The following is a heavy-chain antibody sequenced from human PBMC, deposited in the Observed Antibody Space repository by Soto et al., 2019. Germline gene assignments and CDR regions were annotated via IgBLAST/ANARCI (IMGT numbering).Heavy chain of an antibody. CDR1: GGNFSRYA. D-gene: IGHD2-15*01. Sequence: PVKGSCKASGGNFSRYAISGGGQAPGQGLEWVGGVIPIFGTANYAQKFQGRVTITADESTSTAYMELSSLRSEDTAVYYCARGRLGYCSGGSCHTHYSALYGMDVWGQGTTVTVSS. CDR2: VIPIFGTA. CDR3: ARGRLGYCSGGSCHTHYSALYGMDV. J-gene: IGHJ6*02. V-gene: IGHV1-69*13.